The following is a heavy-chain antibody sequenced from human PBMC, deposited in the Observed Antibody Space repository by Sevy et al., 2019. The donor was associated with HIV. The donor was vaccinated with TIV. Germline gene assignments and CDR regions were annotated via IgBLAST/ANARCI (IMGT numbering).Heavy chain of an antibody. CDR1: GYTFTSYG. Sequence: ASVKVSCKASGYTFTSYGISWVRQAPGQGLEWMGWISAYNGNTNYAQKLQGRVTMTTDTSTSTAYMELRSLRSDDTAVYYCARDPRIVGANAYYYGMDVWGQGTTVTVSS. D-gene: IGHD1-26*01. CDR2: ISAYNGNT. CDR3: ARDPRIVGANAYYYGMDV. V-gene: IGHV1-18*04. J-gene: IGHJ6*02.